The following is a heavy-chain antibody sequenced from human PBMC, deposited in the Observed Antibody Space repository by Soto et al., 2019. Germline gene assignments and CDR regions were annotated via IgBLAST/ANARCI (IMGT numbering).Heavy chain of an antibody. CDR1: GDSVSSNSAA. J-gene: IGHJ6*02. D-gene: IGHD6-6*01. Sequence: SQTLSLTCAISGDSVSSNSAAWNWIRQSPSRGLEWLGRTYYRSKWYNDYAVSVKSRITINPDTSKNQFSLQLNSVTPEDTAVYYCAREGEQLAPTKYYYYYYGMDVWGQGTTVTVSS. V-gene: IGHV6-1*01. CDR3: AREGEQLAPTKYYYYYYGMDV. CDR2: TYYRSKWYN.